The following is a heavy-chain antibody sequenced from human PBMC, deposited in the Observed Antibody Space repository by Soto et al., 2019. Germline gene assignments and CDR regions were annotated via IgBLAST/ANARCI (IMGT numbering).Heavy chain of an antibody. CDR1: GFTFENYA. D-gene: IGHD4-4*01. J-gene: IGHJ4*02. V-gene: IGHV3-9*01. Sequence: EVQLVESGGGLVQPGRSLRLSCAASGFTFENYAMHWVRQAPGKGMEWVSGISWHGGNIGYADSVRGRFTISRAIAKNSLYLQMNSLRPEDTGLYYCAKDKLYSNYEHYFDYWGQGTLVTVSS. CDR3: AKDKLYSNYEHYFDY. CDR2: ISWHGGNI.